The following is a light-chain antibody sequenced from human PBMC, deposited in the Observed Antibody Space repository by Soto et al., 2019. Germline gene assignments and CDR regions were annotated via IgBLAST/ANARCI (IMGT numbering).Light chain of an antibody. J-gene: IGKJ1*01. V-gene: IGKV3-20*01. Sequence: IVLTQSPGTLSLSPGERATLSCRASQSVSNNYLAWYQQKPGQAPRLLIYGASNRATGIPDRFSGSGSGTDFTLTISRLEPEDFAVYFCQQYDSSPTTFGQGTKVDIK. CDR2: GAS. CDR3: QQYDSSPTT. CDR1: QSVSNNY.